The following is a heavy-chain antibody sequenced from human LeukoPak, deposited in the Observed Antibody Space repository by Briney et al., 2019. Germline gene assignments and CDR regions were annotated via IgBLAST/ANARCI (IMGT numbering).Heavy chain of an antibody. V-gene: IGHV4-61*08. J-gene: IGHJ4*02. CDR3: ARGGYGSGNLDY. Sequence: SQTLSLTCTVSGGSISSGDYYWSWIRQPPGKGLEWIGYIYYSGSTNYNPSLKSRVTISVDTSKNQFSLRLSSVTAADTAVYYCARGGYGSGNLDYWGQGTLVTVSS. D-gene: IGHD3-10*01. CDR1: GGSISSGDYY. CDR2: IYYSGST.